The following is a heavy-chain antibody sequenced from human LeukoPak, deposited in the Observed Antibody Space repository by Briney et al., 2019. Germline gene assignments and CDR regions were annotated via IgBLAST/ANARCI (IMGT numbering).Heavy chain of an antibody. D-gene: IGHD1-26*01. CDR3: ARAFGAENFDY. CDR2: ISSNGGST. V-gene: IGHV3-64*02. Sequence: PGGSLRLSCAASGFTFSSYAMHWVRQAPGKGLEYVSAISSNGGSTFYADSVKGRFTISRDNSKNTLYLQMGSLRSKDMAVYYCARAFGAENFDYWGQGTLVTVSS. J-gene: IGHJ4*02. CDR1: GFTFSSYA.